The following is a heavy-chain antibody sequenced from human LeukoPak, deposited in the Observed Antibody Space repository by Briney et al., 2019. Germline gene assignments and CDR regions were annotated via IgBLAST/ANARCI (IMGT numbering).Heavy chain of an antibody. CDR2: IYYSGST. Sequence: SQTLSLTCTVSGGSISSGDYYWRWLRQPPGTGLEWIGYIYYSGSTYYNPSLKSRVTISVDTSKNQFSLKLSSVTAADTAVYYCARAGAAAGTLYYYYYMDVWGKGTTVTVSS. V-gene: IGHV4-30-4*08. D-gene: IGHD6-13*01. CDR3: ARAGAAAGTLYYYYYMDV. CDR1: GGSISSGDYY. J-gene: IGHJ6*03.